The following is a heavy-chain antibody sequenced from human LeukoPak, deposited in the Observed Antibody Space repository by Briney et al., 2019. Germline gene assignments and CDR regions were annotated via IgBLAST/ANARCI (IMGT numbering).Heavy chain of an antibody. CDR3: AKDLRFDYGDYGDYFDY. J-gene: IGHJ4*02. D-gene: IGHD4-17*01. V-gene: IGHV3-23*01. CDR2: ISGSGADT. CDR1: GFTFSHYA. Sequence: GGSLRLSCAAPGFTFSHYAMSWVRQAPGKGLEWVSSISGSGADTYYADSVKGRFTVSRDNSKNTVHLQMNTLRADDTAVYYCAKDLRFDYGDYGDYFDYWGQGTLVTVSA.